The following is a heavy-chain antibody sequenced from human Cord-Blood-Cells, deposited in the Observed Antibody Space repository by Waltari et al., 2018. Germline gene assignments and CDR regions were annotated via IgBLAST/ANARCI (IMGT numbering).Heavy chain of an antibody. CDR1: GYTFTGYY. Sequence: QVQLVQSGAEVKKPGASVKVSCKASGYTFTGYYMHWVRQAPGQGLEWLGCTTPNGDGTNYEQKFQGRVTMTREPSISTAYMELSRLRSGDTAVYYCARLYSSSWYAFDIWGQGTMVTVSS. D-gene: IGHD6-13*01. V-gene: IGHV1-2*02. CDR2: TTPNGDGT. J-gene: IGHJ3*02. CDR3: ARLYSSSWYAFDI.